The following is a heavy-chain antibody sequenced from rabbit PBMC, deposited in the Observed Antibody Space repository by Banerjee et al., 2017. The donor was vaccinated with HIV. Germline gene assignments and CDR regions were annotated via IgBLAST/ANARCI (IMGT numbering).Heavy chain of an antibody. CDR3: ARANDGVVGLNL. CDR1: GFSFSNKYV. J-gene: IGHJ4*01. Sequence: QEQLVESGGGLVQPGGSLTLTCTASGFSFSNKYVMCWVRQAPGKGLEWIACINTSTGNTVYANWAKGRFTISKTSSTTVTLQMTSLTAADTATYFCARANDGVVGLNLWGPGTLVTVS. D-gene: IGHD2-1*01. V-gene: IGHV1S45*01. CDR2: INTSTGNT.